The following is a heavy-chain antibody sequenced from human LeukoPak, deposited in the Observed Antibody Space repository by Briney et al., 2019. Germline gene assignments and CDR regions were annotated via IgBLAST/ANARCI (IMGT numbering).Heavy chain of an antibody. V-gene: IGHV3-23*01. J-gene: IGHJ4*02. CDR1: GFTFSEYA. Sequence: PGGALRLSCAACGFTFSEYALSGVGQAAGRGVEGVARIIGSGTSSFHADSVKGRFTISRDSSNKTLSLHMRSLRPEDTARYYCSKHPGPYGANPFESWGRGTLVTVSS. CDR2: IIGSGTSS. D-gene: IGHD4-23*01. CDR3: SKHPGPYGANPFES.